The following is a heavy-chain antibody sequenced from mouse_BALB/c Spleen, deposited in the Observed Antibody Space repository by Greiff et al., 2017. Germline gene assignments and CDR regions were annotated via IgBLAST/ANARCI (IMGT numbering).Heavy chain of an antibody. D-gene: IGHD2-4*01. Sequence: EVKVVESGGGLVQPGGSRKLSCAASGFTFSDYGMAWVRQAPGKGPEWVAFISNLAYSIYYADTVTGRFTISRENAKNTLYLEMSSLRSEDTAMYYCAREGLRPYFDVWGAGTTVTVSS. J-gene: IGHJ1*01. CDR2: ISNLAYSI. CDR1: GFTFSDYG. CDR3: AREGLRPYFDV. V-gene: IGHV5-15*02.